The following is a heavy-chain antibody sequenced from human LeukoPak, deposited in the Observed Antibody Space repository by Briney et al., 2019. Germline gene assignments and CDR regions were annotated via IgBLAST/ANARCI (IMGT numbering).Heavy chain of an antibody. CDR3: AKEPREYCSSTSCPNWIDP. CDR2: ISGSGGTT. V-gene: IGHV3-23*01. Sequence: GGSLRLSCAGSGFTFSSYSMSWVRQAPGKGLEWVSAISGSGGTTYYADSVKGRFTISRDNSKNTLYLQMSSLRAEDTAVYYCAKEPREYCSSTSCPNWIDPWGQGTLVTVSS. J-gene: IGHJ5*02. D-gene: IGHD2-2*01. CDR1: GFTFSSYS.